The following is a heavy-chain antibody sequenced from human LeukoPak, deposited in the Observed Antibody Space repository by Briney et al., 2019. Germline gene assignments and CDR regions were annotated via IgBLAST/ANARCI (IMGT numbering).Heavy chain of an antibody. Sequence: GGSLRLSCAASEFTFTSYELNWVRQAPGKGLEWVSYISSSGNTISYADSLKGRFTISRDNAKNSLYLQVISLRAEDTAVYYCARAGYSGYDFSAYYYGMDVWGQGTTVTVSS. CDR3: ARAGYSGYDFSAYYYGMDV. D-gene: IGHD5-12*01. J-gene: IGHJ6*02. CDR2: ISSSGNTI. V-gene: IGHV3-48*03. CDR1: EFTFTSYE.